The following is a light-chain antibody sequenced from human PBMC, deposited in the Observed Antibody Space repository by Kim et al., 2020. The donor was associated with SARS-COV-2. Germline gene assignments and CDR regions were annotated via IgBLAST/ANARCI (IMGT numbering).Light chain of an antibody. Sequence: SASVGDRVPLTCRASQSISDWLAWYQQKPGKAPKLLIYKASTLESGVPSSFSGSGSGTEFTLTISSLQHDDFATYYCQQYKSYWTFGQGTKVDIK. CDR2: KAS. J-gene: IGKJ1*01. CDR1: QSISDW. CDR3: QQYKSYWT. V-gene: IGKV1-5*03.